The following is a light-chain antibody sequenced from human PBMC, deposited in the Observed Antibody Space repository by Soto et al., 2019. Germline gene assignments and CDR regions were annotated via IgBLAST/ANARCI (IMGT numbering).Light chain of an antibody. Sequence: IVLTQSPATLSLSPGETATLSCRASQSVRNYLAWYQQKPGQAPRLLIYGASTRAAGVPARFSGSGSGTDFTPTISSLQSEDVAVYYCQQYNNWWKFGQGTKVDIK. J-gene: IGKJ1*01. CDR1: QSVRNY. V-gene: IGKV3-15*01. CDR3: QQYNNWWK. CDR2: GAS.